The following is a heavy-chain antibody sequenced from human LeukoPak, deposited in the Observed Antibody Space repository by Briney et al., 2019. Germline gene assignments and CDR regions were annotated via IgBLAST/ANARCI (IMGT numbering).Heavy chain of an antibody. D-gene: IGHD3-3*01. J-gene: IGHJ4*02. CDR3: ARDRSGYSYFDY. V-gene: IGHV4-31*03. CDR2: IYYSETT. Sequence: SETLSLTCTVSGGSISSGGYWSWIRQHPGKGLEWIGYIYYSETTYYNPSFKGRVTISVDTSKNQFSLELSSVTAADTAVYYCARDRSGYSYFDYWGQGTLATVSS. CDR1: GGSISSGGY.